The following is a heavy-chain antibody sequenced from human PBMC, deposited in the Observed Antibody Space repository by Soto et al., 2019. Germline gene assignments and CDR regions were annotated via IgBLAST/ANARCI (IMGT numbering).Heavy chain of an antibody. V-gene: IGHV1-18*01. CDR2: ISAHNGNT. J-gene: IGHJ4*02. CDR3: ARGRYGDY. Sequence: QVHLVQSGAEVKKPGASVKVSCKGSDYDFTTYGITWVRQAPGQGLEWMAWISAHNGNTDYAQKLQGRVTVTRDTSTSTAYMELRSLRFDDTAVYYCARGRYGDYWGQGALVTVSS. D-gene: IGHD1-1*01. CDR1: DYDFTTYG.